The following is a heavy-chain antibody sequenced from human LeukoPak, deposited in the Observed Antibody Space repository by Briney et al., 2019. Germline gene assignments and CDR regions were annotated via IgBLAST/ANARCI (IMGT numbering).Heavy chain of an antibody. CDR3: ARVFSGWPRY. D-gene: IGHD6-19*01. CDR2: IYSGGST. J-gene: IGHJ4*02. V-gene: IGHV3-53*01. Sequence: PGGSLRLSCAACGFTVSTNYMSWVRQAPGKGLEWVSVIYSGGSTYYADSVKGRFTISRDNAKNTLYLQMNSLRAEDTAVYYCARVFSGWPRYWRQGTLVTVSS. CDR1: GFTVSTNY.